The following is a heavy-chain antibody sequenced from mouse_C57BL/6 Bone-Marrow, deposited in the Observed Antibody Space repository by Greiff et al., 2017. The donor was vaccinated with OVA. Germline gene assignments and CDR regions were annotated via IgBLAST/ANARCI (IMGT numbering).Heavy chain of an antibody. D-gene: IGHD1-1*01. Sequence: VQLQQSDAELVKPGASVKISCKVSGYTFTDHTIHWMKQRPEQGLEWIGYIYPRDGSTKYNEKFKGKATLTADKSSSTAYMQLNSLTSEDSAVYFCATRHYYGTPYFDYWGQGTTLTVSS. CDR3: ATRHYYGTPYFDY. CDR2: IYPRDGST. CDR1: GYTFTDHT. J-gene: IGHJ2*01. V-gene: IGHV1-78*01.